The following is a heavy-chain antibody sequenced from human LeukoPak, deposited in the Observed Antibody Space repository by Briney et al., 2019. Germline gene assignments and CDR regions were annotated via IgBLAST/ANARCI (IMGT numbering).Heavy chain of an antibody. V-gene: IGHV1-69*06. Sequence: SVKVSCKASGGTFSSYAISWVRQAPGQGLEWMGGIIPIFGTANYAQKFQGRVTITADKSTSTAYVELSSLRSEDTAVYYCATGSGSYSFDYWGQGTLVTVSS. CDR2: IIPIFGTA. CDR3: ATGSGSYSFDY. D-gene: IGHD3-10*01. J-gene: IGHJ4*02. CDR1: GGTFSSYA.